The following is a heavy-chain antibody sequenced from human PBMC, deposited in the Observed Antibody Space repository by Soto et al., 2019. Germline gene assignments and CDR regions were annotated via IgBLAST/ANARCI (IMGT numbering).Heavy chain of an antibody. D-gene: IGHD6-19*01. CDR3: ARQGAGAVAGSSWFDP. CDR2: IYYSGST. CDR1: GGSISSSSYY. J-gene: IGHJ5*02. V-gene: IGHV4-39*01. Sequence: SETLSLTCTVSGGSISSSSYYWGCIRQPPGKGLEWIGSIYYSGSTYYNPSPKSRVTISVDTSKNQFSLKLSSVTAADTAVYYCARQGAGAVAGSSWFDPWGQGTLVTVSS.